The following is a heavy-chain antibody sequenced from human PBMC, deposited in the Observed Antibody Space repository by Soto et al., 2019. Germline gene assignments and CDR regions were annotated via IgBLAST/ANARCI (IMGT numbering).Heavy chain of an antibody. CDR2: ISGSGGST. D-gene: IGHD2-15*01. CDR1: VFTFISYA. V-gene: IGHV3-23*01. J-gene: IGHJ4*02. Sequence: AWSLRLSCAASVFTFISYAMSWVRQAPGKGLEWVSAISGSGGSTYYADSVKGRFTISRDNSKNTLYLQMNSLRAEDTAVYYCAKAGYCSGGSCYGTFDYWGQGTLVTVSS. CDR3: AKAGYCSGGSCYGTFDY.